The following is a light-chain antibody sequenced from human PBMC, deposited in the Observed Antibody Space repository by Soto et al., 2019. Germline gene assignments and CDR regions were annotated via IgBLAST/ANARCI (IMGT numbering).Light chain of an antibody. J-gene: IGLJ1*01. Sequence: QSVLTQPPSASGTPGKRVTISCSGSSSNIGSNTVNWYQQLPGPAPKPLIYSNNQRPSGVPDRFSGSKSCTSASLAISGLQSEAEADYYCAAWDDSLNGYVFGTGTKLTVL. V-gene: IGLV1-44*01. CDR2: SNN. CDR3: AAWDDSLNGYV. CDR1: SSNIGSNT.